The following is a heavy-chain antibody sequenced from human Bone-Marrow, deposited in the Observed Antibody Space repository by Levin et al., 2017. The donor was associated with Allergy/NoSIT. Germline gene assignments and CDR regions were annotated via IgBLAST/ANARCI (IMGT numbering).Heavy chain of an antibody. CDR3: AKVLGRIVYYYYYGMDV. J-gene: IGHJ6*02. D-gene: IGHD2-15*01. V-gene: IGHV3-30*18. CDR1: GFTFSSYG. CDR2: ISYDGSNK. Sequence: PGGSLRLSCAASGFTFSSYGMHWVRQAPGKGLEWVAVISYDGSNKYYADSVKGRFTISRDNSKNTLYLQMNSLRAEDTAVYYCAKVLGRIVYYYYYGMDVWGQGTTVTVSS.